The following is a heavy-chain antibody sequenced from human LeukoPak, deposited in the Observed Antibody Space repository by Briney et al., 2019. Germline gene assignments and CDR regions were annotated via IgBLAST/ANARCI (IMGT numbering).Heavy chain of an antibody. J-gene: IGHJ4*02. CDR2: MNPNSGNT. Sequence: GASVKVSCKASGYTFTSYDINGVRQATGQGLEWMGWMNPNSGNTGYAQKFQGRVTMTRNTSISTAYMELSSLRSEDTAVYYCARAGGYCGRISCPYYFDYWGQGTLVTVSS. V-gene: IGHV1-8*01. D-gene: IGHD2-15*01. CDR1: GYTFTSYD. CDR3: ARAGGYCGRISCPYYFDY.